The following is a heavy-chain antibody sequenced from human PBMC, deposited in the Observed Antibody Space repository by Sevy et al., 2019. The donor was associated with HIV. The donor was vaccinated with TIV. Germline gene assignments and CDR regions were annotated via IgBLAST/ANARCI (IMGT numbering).Heavy chain of an antibody. V-gene: IGHV3-48*02. CDR2: ISSSSSTI. D-gene: IGHD3-22*01. CDR1: GFTFSSYS. CDR3: ARERKIYDSSGYYFHFYY. J-gene: IGHJ4*02. Sequence: GGSLRLSCAASGFTFSSYSMNWVRQAPGKGLEWVSYISSSSSTIYYADSVKGRFTISRDNAKNSLYLQMNSLRDEDTAVYYCARERKIYDSSGYYFHFYYWGQGTLVTVSS.